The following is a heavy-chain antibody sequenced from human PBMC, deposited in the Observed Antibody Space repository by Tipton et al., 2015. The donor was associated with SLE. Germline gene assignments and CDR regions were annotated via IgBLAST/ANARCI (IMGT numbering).Heavy chain of an antibody. D-gene: IGHD3-10*01. J-gene: IGHJ3*02. CDR1: GFTFSSYA. CDR3: AKGGDGGAFDI. V-gene: IGHV3-23*03. CDR2: IYSGGST. Sequence: SLRLSCAASGFTFSSYAMSWVRQAPGKGLEWVSVIYSGGSTYYADSVKGRFTISRDNSKNTLYLQMNSLRAEDTAVYYCAKGGDGGAFDIWGQGTMVTVSS.